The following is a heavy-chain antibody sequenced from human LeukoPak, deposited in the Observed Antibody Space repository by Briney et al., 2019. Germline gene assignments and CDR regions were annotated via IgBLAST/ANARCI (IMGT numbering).Heavy chain of an antibody. Sequence: GGSLRLSCAASGFTFTSYAMSWVRQAPGKGLEWVSAISGGGDSTYYPDSVKGRFPIYRDNSKNTLYLQMNSLRVEDTAVYYCAKVGKTTVTARFDYGAQRPLVSVS. CDR3: AKVGKTTVTARFDY. V-gene: IGHV3-23*01. CDR1: GFTFTSYA. CDR2: ISGGGDST. D-gene: IGHD4-17*01. J-gene: IGHJ4*02.